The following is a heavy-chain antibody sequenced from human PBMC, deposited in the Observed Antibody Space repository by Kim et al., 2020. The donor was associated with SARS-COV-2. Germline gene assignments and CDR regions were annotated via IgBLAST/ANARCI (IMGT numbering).Heavy chain of an antibody. CDR1: GYTFTTYP. D-gene: IGHD3-22*01. CDR2: INGGNGNT. V-gene: IGHV1-3*01. CDR3: ARGKGFYDTSGYFYGYFDY. Sequence: ASVKVSCKASGYTFTTYPLHWVRQAPVQSLECMAWINGGNGNTKYSQNFQARVTISRDTSASTANMELSSLRSEDTAVYYCARGKGFYDTSGYFYGYFDYWGQGTLVTVSS. J-gene: IGHJ4*02.